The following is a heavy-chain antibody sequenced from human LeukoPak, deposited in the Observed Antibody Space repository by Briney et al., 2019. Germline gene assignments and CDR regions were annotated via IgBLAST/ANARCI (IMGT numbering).Heavy chain of an antibody. J-gene: IGHJ4*02. Sequence: PSETLSLTCTVSGGSISSSSYYWGWIRQPPGKGLEWIGSIYYSGSTYYNPSLKSRVTISVDTSKNQFSLKLSSVTAADTAVYYCARVRGDFWSGYSNFDYWGQGTLVTVSS. D-gene: IGHD3-3*01. CDR3: ARVRGDFWSGYSNFDY. CDR2: IYYSGST. V-gene: IGHV4-39*07. CDR1: GGSISSSSYY.